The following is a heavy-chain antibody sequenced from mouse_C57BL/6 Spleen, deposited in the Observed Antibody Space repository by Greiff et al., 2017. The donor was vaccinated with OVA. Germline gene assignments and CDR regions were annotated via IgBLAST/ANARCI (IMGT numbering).Heavy chain of an antibody. CDR1: GYTFTSYW. J-gene: IGHJ4*01. CDR3: ARNYGSSPMDY. D-gene: IGHD1-1*01. Sequence: QVQLQQPGAELVMPGASVKLSCKASGYTFTSYWMHWVKQRPGQGLEWIGEIDPSDSYTNYHQKFKGKSTLTVDKSSSTAYMQLSSLTSEDSAVYYCARNYGSSPMDYWGQGTSVTVSS. V-gene: IGHV1-69*01. CDR2: IDPSDSYT.